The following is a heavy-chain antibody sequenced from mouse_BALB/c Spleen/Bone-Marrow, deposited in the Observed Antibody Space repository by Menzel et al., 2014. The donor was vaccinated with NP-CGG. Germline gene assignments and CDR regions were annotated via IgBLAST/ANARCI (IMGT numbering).Heavy chain of an antibody. V-gene: IGHV1-9*01. D-gene: IGHD2-3*01. CDR3: ARDGYSSLAMDY. J-gene: IGHJ4*01. Sequence: VHLQQSGAELMKPGASVKISCKTTGYTFSGYWIEWVKQRPGHGLERIGEILPGSTSTNYNEKFKDKATFTADTSSNPAYMQLISLTSEDSAVYYCARDGYSSLAMDYWGQGTSVTVSS. CDR2: ILPGSTST. CDR1: GYTFSGYW.